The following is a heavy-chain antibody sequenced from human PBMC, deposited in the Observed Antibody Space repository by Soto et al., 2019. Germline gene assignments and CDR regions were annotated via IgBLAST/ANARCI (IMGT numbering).Heavy chain of an antibody. V-gene: IGHV3-23*01. J-gene: IGHJ6*02. CDR2: ISGSGGTT. CDR1: GFTFSTYA. CDR3: AKGIGCSGGSCYPYYYYGMDV. Sequence: GGSLRLSCAASGFTFSTYAMSWVRQAPGKGLEWVSRISGSGGTTYHADSVKGRFTISRDNSNNTLYLQMNSLRAEDTAVYYCAKGIGCSGGSCYPYYYYGMDVWGQGTTVTVSS. D-gene: IGHD2-15*01.